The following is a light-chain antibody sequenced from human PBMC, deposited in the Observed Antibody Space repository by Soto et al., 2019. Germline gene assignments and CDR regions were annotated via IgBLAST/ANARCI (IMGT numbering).Light chain of an antibody. J-gene: IGKJ1*01. V-gene: IGKV4-1*01. Sequence: DIVMTQSPDSLAVSLGERATINCKSSQSVLYSSNNKNYLAWYQQKPGQPPKLLIYWASTRESGVPDRFSGSGSGTDFTLNISSLPAEDVAVYYCQQYYITPWTFGHGTKVEIK. CDR3: QQYYITPWT. CDR1: QSVLYSSNNKNY. CDR2: WAS.